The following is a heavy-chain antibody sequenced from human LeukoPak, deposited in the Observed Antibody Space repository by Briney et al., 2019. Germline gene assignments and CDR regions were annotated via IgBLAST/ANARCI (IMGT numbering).Heavy chain of an antibody. CDR2: VSESGDSI. Sequence: GGSLRLSCAASGLTFSSYAMSWVRQAPGQGLEWVSTVSESGDSIYYADSVKGRFIISRDNSKNTMYLQMNSLRAEDTATYYCARGHHGDSWGQGTLVTVSS. J-gene: IGHJ4*02. CDR1: GLTFSSYA. V-gene: IGHV3-23*01. D-gene: IGHD1-14*01. CDR3: ARGHHGDS.